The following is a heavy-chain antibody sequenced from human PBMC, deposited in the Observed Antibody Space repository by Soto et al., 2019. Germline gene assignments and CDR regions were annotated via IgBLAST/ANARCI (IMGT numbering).Heavy chain of an antibody. Sequence: QVQLVDSGGGVVQPGGSLRLSCETSEFTFRDYGMHWVRQAPDKGLEWVASITYDATRKSYADSVRDRFSISRDNSIKTLFLEMTSLRPEDTAIYYCAKAHDIVWGSYRPQERYHFDSWGLGTLVTVSS. CDR2: ITYDATRK. D-gene: IGHD3-16*02. CDR1: EFTFRDYG. V-gene: IGHV3-30*02. J-gene: IGHJ4*02. CDR3: AKAHDIVWGSYRPQERYHFDS.